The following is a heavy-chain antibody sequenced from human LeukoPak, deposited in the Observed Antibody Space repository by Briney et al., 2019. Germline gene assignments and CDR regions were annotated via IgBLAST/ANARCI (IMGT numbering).Heavy chain of an antibody. CDR3: ASLYDYGGNSDFDY. J-gene: IGHJ4*02. V-gene: IGHV3-30*02. Sequence: GGSLRLSCAASGFTFSTYGMHWVRQAPGKGLEWLAYIRYDSSNKYYADSVRGRFTISRDNSKNTLYLQMNSLRAEDTAVYYRASLYDYGGNSDFDYWGQGTLVAVSS. D-gene: IGHD4-23*01. CDR2: IRYDSSNK. CDR1: GFTFSTYG.